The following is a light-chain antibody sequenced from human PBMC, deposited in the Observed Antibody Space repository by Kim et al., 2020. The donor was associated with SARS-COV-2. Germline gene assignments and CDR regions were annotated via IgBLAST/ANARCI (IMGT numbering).Light chain of an antibody. CDR2: KDS. Sequence: ELTQPPSVSVSPGQTARITCSGDALPKQYAYWYQQKPGQAPVLVIYKDSERPSGIPERFSGSSSGTTVTLTISGVQAEDEADYYCQSADSSGTVVFGGGTQLTVL. CDR1: ALPKQY. CDR3: QSADSSGTVV. V-gene: IGLV3-25*03. J-gene: IGLJ2*01.